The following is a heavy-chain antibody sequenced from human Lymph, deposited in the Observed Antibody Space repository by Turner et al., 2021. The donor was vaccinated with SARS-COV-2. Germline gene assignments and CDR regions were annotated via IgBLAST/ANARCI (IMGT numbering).Heavy chain of an antibody. CDR3: ATLKSNWKILTGRYYFDF. J-gene: IGHJ4*02. Sequence: QVQLVQSGAEWKKPGASVKVPCKVSGYTLTELSIHGVRQAPGKGLEWRGGFDPEDGETIYAQKFQGRVTMTEDTSTDTAYMELSSLRSEDTAVYYCATLKSNWKILTGRYYFDFWGQGTLVTVSS. CDR1: GYTLTELS. CDR2: FDPEDGET. V-gene: IGHV1-24*01. D-gene: IGHD1-1*01.